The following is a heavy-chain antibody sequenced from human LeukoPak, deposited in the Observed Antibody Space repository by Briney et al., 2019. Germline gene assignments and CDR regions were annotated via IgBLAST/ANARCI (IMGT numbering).Heavy chain of an antibody. V-gene: IGHV3-30*04. Sequence: PGGALRISRAAPGFTLRNYAMHWGRPAPRKGVAGGAVISNDGTNEYYADSMKGRFTISRDNSKNTLYLQMNSLTGGDTAVYYCAVDYGDYIDAFDIWGQGTMVTVSS. CDR2: ISNDGTNE. CDR1: GFTLRNYA. J-gene: IGHJ3*02. CDR3: AVDYGDYIDAFDI. D-gene: IGHD4-17*01.